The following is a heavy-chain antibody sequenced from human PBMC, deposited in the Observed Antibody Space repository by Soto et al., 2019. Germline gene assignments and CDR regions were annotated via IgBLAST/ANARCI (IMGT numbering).Heavy chain of an antibody. CDR1: GFNFTSSA. CDR2: IVVGSGNT. V-gene: IGHV1-58*01. CDR3: AAALHDYGDYVGFYFDY. J-gene: IGHJ4*02. D-gene: IGHD4-17*01. Sequence: QMQLVQSGPEVKKPGPSVKVSCKASGFNFTSSAVQWVRQARGQRLELIGWIVVGSGNTNYAQKFQERVTITRDMSTSTAYMELSSLRSEDTAVYYCAAALHDYGDYVGFYFDYWGQGTLVTVSS.